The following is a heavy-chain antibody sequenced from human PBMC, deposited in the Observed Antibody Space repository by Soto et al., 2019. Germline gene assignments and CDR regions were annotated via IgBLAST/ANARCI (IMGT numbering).Heavy chain of an antibody. D-gene: IGHD3-9*01. CDR3: ARTEYFDWLPPRSDAFDI. CDR2: IYTSGST. V-gene: IGHV4-4*07. J-gene: IGHJ3*02. CDR1: GGSISSYY. Sequence: QVQLQESGPGLVKPSETLSLTCTVSGGSISSYYWSWIRQPAGKGLEWIGRIYTSGSTNYNPSLKSRVTMSVDTCKNQFSLKPSSVTVADTAVYYCARTEYFDWLPPRSDAFDIWGQGTMVTVSS.